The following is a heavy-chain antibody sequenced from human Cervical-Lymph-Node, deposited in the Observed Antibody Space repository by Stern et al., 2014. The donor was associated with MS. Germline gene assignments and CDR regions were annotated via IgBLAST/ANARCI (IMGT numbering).Heavy chain of an antibody. V-gene: IGHV3-30*03. CDR3: MGVGDAMHV. CDR2: MSFVRDNK. CDR1: GFSLSNSA. J-gene: IGHJ6*02. Sequence: QVQLVQSGGGVVQPGGSLRLSCAASGFSLSNSAMHWVRQAPGKGLEWVAGMSFVRDNKNYGDSVKGLFSISRDMANNTLFLQMNSLRLEYTAFYYCMGVGDAMHVWGQGTTVIVSS.